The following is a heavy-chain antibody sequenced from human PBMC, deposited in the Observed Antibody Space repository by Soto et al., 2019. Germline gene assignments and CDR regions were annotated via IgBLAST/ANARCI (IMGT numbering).Heavy chain of an antibody. CDR1: GGSIISYY. Sequence: PSETLSLTCTVSGGSIISYYWSWIRQPPGKGLEWIGYIYYSGSTNYNPSLKSRVTISVDTSKNQFSLKLSSVTAADTAVYYCARGSTVSLYYYYYYMDVWGKGTTVTVSS. CDR2: IYYSGST. V-gene: IGHV4-59*01. J-gene: IGHJ6*03. CDR3: ARGSTVSLYYYYYYMDV. D-gene: IGHD1-1*01.